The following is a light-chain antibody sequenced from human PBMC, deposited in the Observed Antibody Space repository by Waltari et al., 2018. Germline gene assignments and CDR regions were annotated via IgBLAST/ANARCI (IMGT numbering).Light chain of an antibody. J-gene: IGLJ3*02. CDR3: MILYNNAVV. V-gene: IGLV5-45*01. CDR1: SALHVRTYT. CDR2: YKPYSTM. Sequence: QAVLTQPASPSASPGASASPTCTLRSALHVRTYTIYWYQQRPGSPPPFPPKYKPYSTMQLGSGFPSRFSGSKDTAANAFILLISGLQSEDEADYYCMILYNNAVVFGGGTNLTVL.